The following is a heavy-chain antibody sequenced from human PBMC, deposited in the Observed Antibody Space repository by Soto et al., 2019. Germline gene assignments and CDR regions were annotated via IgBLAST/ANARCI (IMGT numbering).Heavy chain of an antibody. CDR3: ARGGRRSPGMDV. CDR1: GGSISSGGYY. CDR2: IYYSGST. V-gene: IGHV4-31*03. J-gene: IGHJ6*02. Sequence: QVQLQESGPGLVKPSQTLSLTCTVSGGSISSGGYYWSWIRQHPGKGLEWIGYIYYSGSTYYNPSLHSRVTIAVATSKNAFSLKLSSVTAADTAVYYCARGGRRSPGMDVWGQGTTVTVSS.